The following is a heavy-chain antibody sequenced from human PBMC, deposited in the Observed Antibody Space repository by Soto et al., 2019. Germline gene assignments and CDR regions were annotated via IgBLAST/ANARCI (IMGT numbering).Heavy chain of an antibody. Sequence: AGGSLRLSCAASGFTFSSYSMNWVRQAPGKGLEWVSSISSSSSYIYYADSVKGRFTISRDNAKNSLYLQMNSLRAEDTAVYYCARDLRYYDFWRGPNFDYWGQGTLVTVSS. CDR2: ISSSSSYI. CDR1: GFTFSSYS. V-gene: IGHV3-21*01. CDR3: ARDLRYYDFWRGPNFDY. D-gene: IGHD3-3*01. J-gene: IGHJ4*02.